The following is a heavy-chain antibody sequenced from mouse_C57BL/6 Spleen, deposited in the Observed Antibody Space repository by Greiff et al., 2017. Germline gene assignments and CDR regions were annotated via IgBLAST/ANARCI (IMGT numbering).Heavy chain of an antibody. CDR2: INPSDSDT. CDR1: GYTFTSYW. CDR3: RSSYDYDGYYFDY. V-gene: IGHV1-74*01. D-gene: IGHD2-4*01. J-gene: IGHJ2*01. Sequence: QVQLQQPGAELVKPGASVKVSCTASGYTFTSYWMHLVKQRPGQSLEWIGRINPSDSDTNYNQKFKGKATLTVEESASTAYMQHSSLTSEDAAVYYCRSSYDYDGYYFDYWGQGTTLTVSS.